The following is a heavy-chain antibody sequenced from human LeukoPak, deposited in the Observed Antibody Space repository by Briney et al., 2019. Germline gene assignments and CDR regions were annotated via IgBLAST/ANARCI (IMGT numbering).Heavy chain of an antibody. J-gene: IGHJ3*02. CDR1: GGSISTYY. CDR2: IYYSGST. D-gene: IGHD1-7*01. CDR3: ARDGNYGAFDI. Sequence: SETLSLTCTVSGGSISTYYWSWIRQPPGKGLEWIGYIYYSGSTTSNPSLKTRVTISVDTSKNQFSLKLSSVTAADTAVYYCARDGNYGAFDIWGQGTMVTVSS. V-gene: IGHV4-59*01.